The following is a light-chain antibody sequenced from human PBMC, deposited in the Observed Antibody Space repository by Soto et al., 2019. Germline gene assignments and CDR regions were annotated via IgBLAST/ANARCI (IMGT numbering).Light chain of an antibody. CDR2: AAS. V-gene: IGKV1-39*01. CDR3: QQTFSTPIT. CDR1: QTVRTY. Sequence: DIQMTQSPSSLSASVGDRVTITCRASQTVRTYLNWYQQKPGKAPTLLVYAASTLESAVPPRFSGAGSETDFTLTLSGLQPEDFATYHCQQTFSTPITFGQGTRLE. J-gene: IGKJ5*01.